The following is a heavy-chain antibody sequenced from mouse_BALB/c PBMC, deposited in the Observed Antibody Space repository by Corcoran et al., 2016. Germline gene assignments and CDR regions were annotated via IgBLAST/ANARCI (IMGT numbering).Heavy chain of an antibody. V-gene: IGHV9-3*01. CDR1: GYTFTTYG. D-gene: IGHD1-2*01. Sequence: QIQLVQSGPELKKPGETVKISCKASGYTFTTYGMNWVKQAPGKGLKWMGWINTYTGVPTYADDFKGRFAFSLETSASTAYLQINNLKNEDTATYFCARYIYTAAYAMDYWGQGTSVTVSS. J-gene: IGHJ4*01. CDR2: INTYTGVP. CDR3: ARYIYTAAYAMDY.